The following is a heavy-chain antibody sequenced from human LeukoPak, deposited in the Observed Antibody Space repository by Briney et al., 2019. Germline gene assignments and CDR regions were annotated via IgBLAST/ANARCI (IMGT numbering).Heavy chain of an antibody. J-gene: IGHJ4*02. Sequence: HGASLQISCKGSGYSFTSYWIGWVRQMPGKGLEWMGIIYPGDSDTRYSPSFQGQVTISADKSISTAYLQWSSLKASDTAMYYCASALNCSGGSCYFLFDYWGQGTLVTVSS. CDR1: GYSFTSYW. D-gene: IGHD2-15*01. CDR2: IYPGDSDT. V-gene: IGHV5-51*01. CDR3: ASALNCSGGSCYFLFDY.